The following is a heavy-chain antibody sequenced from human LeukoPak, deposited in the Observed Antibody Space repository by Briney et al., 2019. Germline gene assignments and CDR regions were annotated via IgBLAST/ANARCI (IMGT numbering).Heavy chain of an antibody. D-gene: IGHD3-10*01. CDR3: ARVLWGYYGSGPLDS. CDR1: GGSISSGGYY. Sequence: SQTLSLTCTVSGGSISSGGYYWSWIRQHPGKGLEWIGYIYYSGSTYYNPSLKSRVTISVDTSKNQFSPKLSSVTAADTAVYYCARVLWGYYGSGPLDSWGQGTLVTVSS. V-gene: IGHV4-31*03. J-gene: IGHJ4*02. CDR2: IYYSGST.